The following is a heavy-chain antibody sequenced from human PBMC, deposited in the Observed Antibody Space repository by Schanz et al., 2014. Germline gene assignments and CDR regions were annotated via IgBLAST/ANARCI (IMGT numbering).Heavy chain of an antibody. CDR2: IKSKVDGGTT. Sequence: VQLVDSGGGLVKPGGSLRLSCAASGFTFSDYYMTWMRQAPGKGLEWVGRIKSKVDGGTTDNAAPVQGRFTISRDDSKNTLHLQMNSLKTEDTAVYYCSTDLTAVDYDAIGLWGQGTMVTVSS. CDR1: GFTFSDYY. CDR3: STDLTAVDYDAIGL. D-gene: IGHD4-17*01. V-gene: IGHV3-15*01. J-gene: IGHJ3*01.